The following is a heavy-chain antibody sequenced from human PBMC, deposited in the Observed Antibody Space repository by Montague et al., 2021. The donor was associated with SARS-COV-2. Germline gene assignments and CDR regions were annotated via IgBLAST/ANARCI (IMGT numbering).Heavy chain of an antibody. Sequence: LSLTCTVSGGSISSGSYYWSWIRQPAGKGLEWIGRIYTSGTTDYSFSLKSRVTISVDTSKNQFSLKLTSVTAADTAVYYCARAHSGSWAHLDNWSQGSLVTVSS. CDR1: GGSISSGSYY. CDR2: IYTSGTT. D-gene: IGHD5-12*01. J-gene: IGHJ4*02. CDR3: ARAHSGSWAHLDN. V-gene: IGHV4-61*02.